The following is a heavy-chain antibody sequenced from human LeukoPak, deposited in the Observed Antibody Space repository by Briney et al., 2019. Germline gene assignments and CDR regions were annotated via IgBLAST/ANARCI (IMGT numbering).Heavy chain of an antibody. CDR1: RFTFRIYW. V-gene: IGHV3-7*01. D-gene: IGHD4-17*01. CDR3: ERDPSQPYGDYYLDY. CDR2: IYQDGSEK. J-gene: IGHJ4*02. Sequence: GRSLRLSCAASRFTFRIYWMNWVRQARGEGLECVANIYQDGSEKYYVDSVKGRFTISRDNAKNSLYLQMNSLRAEDTAVYYCERDPSQPYGDYYLDYWGQGALVTVSS.